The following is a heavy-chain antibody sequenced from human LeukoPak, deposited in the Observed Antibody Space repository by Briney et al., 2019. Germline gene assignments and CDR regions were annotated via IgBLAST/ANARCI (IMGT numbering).Heavy chain of an antibody. J-gene: IGHJ6*02. CDR3: ARSTVGVSGGNYFYYAMDV. V-gene: IGHV3-9*01. D-gene: IGHD6-19*01. CDR2: INWNSGRI. CDR1: GFTFNDYA. Sequence: PGGSRRLSCAASGFTFNDYAIQWVRQAPGKGLEWVSVINWNSGRIDYADSIKGRFTISRDNARNSLYLQMNSLRPEDTALYYCARSTVGVSGGNYFYYAMDVWGQGTTVSVSS.